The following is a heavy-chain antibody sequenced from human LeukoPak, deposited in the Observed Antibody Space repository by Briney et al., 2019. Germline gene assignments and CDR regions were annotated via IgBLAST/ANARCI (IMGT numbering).Heavy chain of an antibody. CDR2: ISSSSSYI. CDR3: ARRDVYSNYPFDY. D-gene: IGHD4-4*01. CDR1: GFTFSSYS. V-gene: IGHV3-21*01. Sequence: GGSLRLSCAASGFTFSSYSMNWVRQAPGKGLEWVSSISSSSSYIYYADSVKGRFTISRDNAKNSLYLQMNSLRAEDTAVYYCARRDVYSNYPFDYWGQGTLVTVSS. J-gene: IGHJ4*02.